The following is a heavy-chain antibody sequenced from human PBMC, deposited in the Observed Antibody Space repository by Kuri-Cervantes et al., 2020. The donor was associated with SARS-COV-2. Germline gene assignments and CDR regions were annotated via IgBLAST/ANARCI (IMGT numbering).Heavy chain of an antibody. Sequence: SQTLSLTCAVSGGSISSGGYSWSWIRQPPGKGLEWIGYIYHSGSTYYNPSLKSRLTISVDTSKNQFSLRLSSVTAADTAVYYCARAPHGVNAFDIWGQGTVVTVSS. J-gene: IGHJ3*02. CDR3: ARAPHGVNAFDI. CDR1: GGSISSGGYS. CDR2: IYHSGST. V-gene: IGHV4-30-2*01. D-gene: IGHD4-17*01.